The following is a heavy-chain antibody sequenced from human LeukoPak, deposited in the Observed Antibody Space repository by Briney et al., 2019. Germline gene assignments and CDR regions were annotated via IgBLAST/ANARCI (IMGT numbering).Heavy chain of an antibody. CDR3: AKDRGSGYHYFDY. CDR1: GFTFSSYA. V-gene: IGHV3-23*01. D-gene: IGHD3-22*01. J-gene: IGHJ4*02. CDR2: ISTSGERA. Sequence: PGGSLRLSCPVSGFTFSSYAMSWVRQAPGRGLEWVSVISTSGERAYYADSVKGRFTISRDNSKNTLYLQMNSLRAEDTAVYYCAKDRGSGYHYFDYWGQGTLVTVSS.